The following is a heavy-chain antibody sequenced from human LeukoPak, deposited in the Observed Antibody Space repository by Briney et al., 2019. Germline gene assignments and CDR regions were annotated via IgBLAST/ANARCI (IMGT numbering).Heavy chain of an antibody. CDR2: IIPIFGTA. V-gene: IGHV1-69*05. CDR1: GGTFSSYA. J-gene: IGHJ4*02. CDR3: ARAHYYGSGSYYY. Sequence: SVKVSCKASGGTFSSYAISWVRQAPGQGLEGMGGIIPIFGTANYAQKFQGRVTITTDESTSTAYMELSSLRSEDTAVYYCARAHYYGSGSYYYWGQGTLVTVSS. D-gene: IGHD3-10*01.